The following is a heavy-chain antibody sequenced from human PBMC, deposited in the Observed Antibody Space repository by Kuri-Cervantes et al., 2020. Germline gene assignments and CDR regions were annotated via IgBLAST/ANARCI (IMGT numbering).Heavy chain of an antibody. CDR3: ARSPSRYYMDV. Sequence: SETLSLTCTVSGGSISTYYWSWIRQAPGKGLEWIGYIYYSGSTNYNPSLKSRVTISVDTSKNQFSLKLSSVTAADTAVYYCARSPSRYYMDVWGKGTTVTVSS. J-gene: IGHJ6*03. V-gene: IGHV4-59*01. CDR1: GGSISTYY. CDR2: IYYSGST.